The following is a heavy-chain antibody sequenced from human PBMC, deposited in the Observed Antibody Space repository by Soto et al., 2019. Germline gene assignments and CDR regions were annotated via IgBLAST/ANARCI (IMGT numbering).Heavy chain of an antibody. CDR1: GYTFTSYD. CDR3: ARGINYYDSGDDAFDI. J-gene: IGHJ3*02. V-gene: IGHV1-8*01. Sequence: QVQLVQSGAEVKKPGASVKVSCKASGYTFTSYDINWVRQATGQGLEWMGWMNPNSGNTGYAQKFQGRVTMTRNTSISTAYMELSGLRSEDTAGYYCARGINYYDSGDDAFDIWGQGTMVTVSS. D-gene: IGHD3-10*01. CDR2: MNPNSGNT.